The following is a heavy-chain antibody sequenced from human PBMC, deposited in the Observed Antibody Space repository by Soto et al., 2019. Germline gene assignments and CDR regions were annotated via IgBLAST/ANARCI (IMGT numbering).Heavy chain of an antibody. V-gene: IGHV3-15*07. D-gene: IGHD3-22*01. Sequence: EVQLVDSGGDLVKPGGSLRLSCAGSGFVFSNAWINWVRQAPGKGLEWVGRIKSKALGGTTDFAAPVRGRFAITRDDSRSMAYMQMNSLNTEDTAVYYGTTDSYSTMIEVRFDYWGHGAPVTVSS. CDR2: IKSKALGGTT. J-gene: IGHJ4*01. CDR3: TTDSYSTMIEVRFDY. CDR1: GFVFSNAW.